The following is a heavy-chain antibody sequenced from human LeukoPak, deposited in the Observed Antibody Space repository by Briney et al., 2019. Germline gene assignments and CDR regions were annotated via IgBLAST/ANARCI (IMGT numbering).Heavy chain of an antibody. J-gene: IGHJ6*02. D-gene: IGHD6-19*01. CDR2: IYYSGST. CDR3: ARGRYSGSSPQLGSFYYYYGMDV. CDR1: GGSISSGGYY. Sequence: SQTLSLTCTVSGGSISSGGYYWRWIRQHPGKGLEWIGYIYYSGSTYYNPSLKSRVTISVDTSKNQFSLKLSSVTAADTAVYYCARGRYSGSSPQLGSFYYYYGMDVWGQGTTVIVSS. V-gene: IGHV4-31*03.